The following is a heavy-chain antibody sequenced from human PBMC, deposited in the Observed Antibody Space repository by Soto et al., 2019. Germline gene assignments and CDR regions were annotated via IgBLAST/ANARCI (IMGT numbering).Heavy chain of an antibody. D-gene: IGHD1-1*01. J-gene: IGHJ4*02. Sequence: QVQLVQSGAAVKKPGASVQVSCKASGYTFTSYDIDWVRQDTGQGLGRMGWMNPTSGNTGDAQKFQGRLTMTRNTSISTAYMELSSLRSEDPAVYYCAREKGRGKLDYWGQGTLVTVSS. CDR1: GYTFTSYD. CDR3: AREKGRGKLDY. CDR2: MNPTSGNT. V-gene: IGHV1-8*01.